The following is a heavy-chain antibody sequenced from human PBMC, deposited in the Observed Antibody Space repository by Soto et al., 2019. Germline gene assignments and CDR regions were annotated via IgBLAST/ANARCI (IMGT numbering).Heavy chain of an antibody. V-gene: IGHV3-30-3*01. CDR3: ARDHPSSSWFYYYYGMDV. J-gene: IGHJ6*02. D-gene: IGHD6-13*01. Sequence: PGGSLRLSCAASGFTFSSYAMHWVRQAPGKGLEWVAVISYDGSNKYYADSVKGRFTISRDNSKNTLYLQMNSLRAEDTAVYYCARDHPSSSWFYYYYGMDVWGQGTTVTVSS. CDR2: ISYDGSNK. CDR1: GFTFSSYA.